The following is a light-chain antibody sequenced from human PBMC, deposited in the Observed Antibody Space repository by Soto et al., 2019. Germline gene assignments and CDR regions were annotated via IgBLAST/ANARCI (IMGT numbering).Light chain of an antibody. Sequence: NFMLTQPHSVSESPGKTVTISCTRSSGSIASNYVQWYQQRPGSAPTTVIYEDNQRPSGVPDRFSGSIDSSSNSASLTISGLKTEDEADCYCQSYDSSTDVVFGGGTKLTVL. CDR2: EDN. CDR1: SGSIASNY. CDR3: QSYDSSTDVV. J-gene: IGLJ2*01. V-gene: IGLV6-57*03.